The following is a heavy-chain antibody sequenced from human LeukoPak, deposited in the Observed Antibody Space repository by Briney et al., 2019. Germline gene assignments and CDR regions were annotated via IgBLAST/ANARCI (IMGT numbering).Heavy chain of an antibody. J-gene: IGHJ4*02. Sequence: SETLSLTCTVSGGSVSNSYYWGWIRQPPGKGLEWIASIYSSGNTFYNPSLQSRVTISLDTSKNQFSLKLRSVTAADTAVYYCAREDYYGSGSQALGYWGQGTLVTVSS. V-gene: IGHV4-39*07. CDR3: AREDYYGSGSQALGY. D-gene: IGHD3-10*01. CDR1: GGSVSNSYY. CDR2: IYSSGNT.